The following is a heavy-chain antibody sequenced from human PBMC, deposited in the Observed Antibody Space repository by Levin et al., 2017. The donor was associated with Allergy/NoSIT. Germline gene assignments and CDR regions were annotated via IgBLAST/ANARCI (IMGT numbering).Heavy chain of an antibody. D-gene: IGHD2-15*01. CDR3: ARVRPTVRDLDHVAFDY. CDR2: ISYDGSNK. CDR1: GCTFSSYA. Sequence: GGSLRLSCAASGCTFSSYAMHWVRQAPGKGLEWVAVISYDGSNKYYADSVKGRFTISRDNSKNTLYLQMNSLRAEDTAVYYCARVRPTVRDLDHVAFDYWGQGTLVTVSS. V-gene: IGHV3-30-3*01. J-gene: IGHJ4*02.